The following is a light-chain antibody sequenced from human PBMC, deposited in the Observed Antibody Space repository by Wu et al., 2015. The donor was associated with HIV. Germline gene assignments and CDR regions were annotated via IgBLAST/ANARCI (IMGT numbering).Light chain of an antibody. CDR2: GTS. CDR1: QSISSR. Sequence: EIVMTQSPVTLSVSLGERATLSCWASQSISSRLAWYQQKPGQAPRLLIYGTSTRATGIPARFSGSGSGTDFTLTISGLQSEDFAVYYCQQYYDWPITFGQGTRLDIK. V-gene: IGKV3-15*01. CDR3: QQYYDWPIT. J-gene: IGKJ5*01.